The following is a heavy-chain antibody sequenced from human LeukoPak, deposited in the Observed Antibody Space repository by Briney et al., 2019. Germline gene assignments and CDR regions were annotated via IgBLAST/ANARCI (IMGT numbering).Heavy chain of an antibody. CDR1: GFTFSSYS. CDR2: ISSSSSTI. CDR3: AREGTMVRGVITDCDY. V-gene: IGHV3-48*01. D-gene: IGHD3-10*01. J-gene: IGHJ4*02. Sequence: GGSLRLSCAASGFTFSSYSMNWVRQAPGKGLEWVSYISSSSSTIYYADSVKGRFTISRDNAKNSLYLQMNSLRAEDTAVYYCAREGTMVRGVITDCDYWGQGTLVTVSS.